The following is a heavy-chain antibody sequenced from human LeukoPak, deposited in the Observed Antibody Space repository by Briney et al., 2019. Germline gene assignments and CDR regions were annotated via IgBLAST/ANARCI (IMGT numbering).Heavy chain of an antibody. CDR2: ISGSGGST. Sequence: GGSLRLSCAASGFTFSRYAMSWVRQAPGKGLEWVSVISGSGGSTYYADSVKGRFTTSRDNSKNTLYLQMNSLRAEDTAVYYCARSRWLPTYFDYWGQGTLVTVSS. V-gene: IGHV3-23*01. CDR1: GFTFSRYA. CDR3: ARSRWLPTYFDY. D-gene: IGHD5-24*01. J-gene: IGHJ4*02.